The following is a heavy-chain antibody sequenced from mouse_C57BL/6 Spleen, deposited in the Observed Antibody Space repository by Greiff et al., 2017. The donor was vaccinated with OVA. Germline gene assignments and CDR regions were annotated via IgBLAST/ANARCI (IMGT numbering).Heavy chain of an antibody. CDR3: ARRDYYGTFDV. CDR1: GYSITSGYY. V-gene: IGHV3-6*01. J-gene: IGHJ1*03. CDR2: ISYDGSN. Sequence: VQLKESGPGLVKPSQSLSLTCSVTGYSITSGYYWNWIRQFPGNKLEWMGYISYDGSNNYNPSLKNRTSITRDTSKNQFFLKLNSVTTEDTATYYCARRDYYGTFDVWGTGTTVTVSS. D-gene: IGHD1-1*01.